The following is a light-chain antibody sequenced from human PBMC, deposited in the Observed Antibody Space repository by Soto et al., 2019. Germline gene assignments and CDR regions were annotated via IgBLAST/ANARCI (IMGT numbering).Light chain of an antibody. CDR3: HQRQSWPRT. J-gene: IGKJ1*01. Sequence: DIVLTQSRATLSSIPGGSVTLPCRASQYINTRLAWYQHRPGQAPRXXXYQTSIRAAGIPARFSASGSGTDFTLTISDVQPEDFALYYCHQRQSWPRTFCQGTKVDIK. CDR1: QYINTR. V-gene: IGKV3-11*01. CDR2: QTS.